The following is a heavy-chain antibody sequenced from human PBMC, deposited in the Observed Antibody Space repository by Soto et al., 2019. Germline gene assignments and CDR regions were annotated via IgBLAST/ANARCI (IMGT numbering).Heavy chain of an antibody. V-gene: IGHV1-3*05. J-gene: IGHJ4*02. CDR2: FNGGNGNI. CDR1: GYTFSTYA. Sequence: QVQLVQSGAEERKPGASVKVSCKALGYTFSTYAIHWVRRAPGQSLEWMGWFNGGNGNIKYSQKFEGRVTITTDTAASTAYMELNMLRSEDTAVYYCARGNVRGGCPDYWGQGTLVSVSS. CDR3: ARGNVRGGCPDY. D-gene: IGHD3-10*01.